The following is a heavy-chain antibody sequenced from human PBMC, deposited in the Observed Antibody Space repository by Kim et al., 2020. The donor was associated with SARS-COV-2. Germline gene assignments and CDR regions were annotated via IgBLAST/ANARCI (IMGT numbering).Heavy chain of an antibody. Sequence: SETLSLTCAVYGGSFSGYYWSWIRQPPGKGLEWIGEINHSGSTNYNPSLKSRVTISVDTSKNQFSLKLSSVTAADTAVYYCARGARPATAIPIRSYPSTKPGWFDPWGQGTLVTVSS. V-gene: IGHV4-34*01. D-gene: IGHD2-2*02. CDR1: GGSFSGYY. CDR3: ARGARPATAIPIRSYPSTKPGWFDP. CDR2: INHSGST. J-gene: IGHJ5*02.